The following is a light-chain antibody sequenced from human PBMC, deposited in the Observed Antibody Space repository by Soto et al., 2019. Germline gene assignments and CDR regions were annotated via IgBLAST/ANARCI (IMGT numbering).Light chain of an antibody. CDR2: DAS. CDR1: QSVSSN. V-gene: IGKV3-15*01. CDR3: QQYDDWPET. Sequence: EKVMTQSPATLSVSPGERATLSCRASQSVSSNLAWYQQKPGQAPRLLIYDASTRATGIPARFSGSGSGTEFTLTISSLKSEDRAVEYCQQYDDWPETFGQGTKVEIK. J-gene: IGKJ1*01.